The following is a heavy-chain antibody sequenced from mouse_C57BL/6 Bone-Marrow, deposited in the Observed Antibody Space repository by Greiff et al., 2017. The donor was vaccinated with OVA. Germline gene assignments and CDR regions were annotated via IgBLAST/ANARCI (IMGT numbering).Heavy chain of an antibody. CDR2: ISYDGSN. J-gene: IGHJ2*01. CDR3: ARDRLGQTYFDY. D-gene: IGHD4-1*01. Sequence: EVQLQQSGPGLVKPSQSLSLTCSVTGYSITSGYYWNWIRQFPGNKLEWMGYISYDGSNNYNPSLKNRISITRDTSKNQFFLKLNSVTTEDTATYYCARDRLGQTYFDYWGQGTTLTVSS. V-gene: IGHV3-6*01. CDR1: GYSITSGYY.